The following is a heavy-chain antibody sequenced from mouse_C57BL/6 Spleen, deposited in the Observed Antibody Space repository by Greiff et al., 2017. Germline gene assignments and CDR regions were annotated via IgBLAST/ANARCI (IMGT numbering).Heavy chain of an antibody. J-gene: IGHJ2*01. Sequence: QVQLQQSGPELVKPGASVKISCKASGYAFSSSWMNWVKQRPGKGLEWIGRIYPGDGDTNYNGKFKGKATLTAVKSSSTAYMQLSSLTSEDSAVYFCARGAVRDFFDYWGQGTTLTVSS. CDR1: GYAFSSSW. CDR3: ARGAVRDFFDY. D-gene: IGHD1-1*01. CDR2: IYPGDGDT. V-gene: IGHV1-82*01.